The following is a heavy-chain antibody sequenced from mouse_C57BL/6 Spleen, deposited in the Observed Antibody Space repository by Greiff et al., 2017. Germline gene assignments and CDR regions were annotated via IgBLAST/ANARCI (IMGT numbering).Heavy chain of an antibody. CDR3: ARSRIYYGYVFDY. CDR2: IYPGSGST. Sequence: VQLQQPGAELVKPGASVKMSCKASGYTFTSYWITWVKQRPGQGLEWIGDIYPGSGSTNYNAKFKSKATLTVDTSSSTAYMQLSRLTSEDSAVYYCARSRIYYGYVFDYWGQGTTLTVSS. V-gene: IGHV1-55*01. CDR1: GYTFTSYW. D-gene: IGHD2-2*01. J-gene: IGHJ2*01.